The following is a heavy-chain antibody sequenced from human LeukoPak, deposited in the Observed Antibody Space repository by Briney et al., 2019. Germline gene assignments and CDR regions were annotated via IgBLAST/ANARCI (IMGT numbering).Heavy chain of an antibody. J-gene: IGHJ3*02. V-gene: IGHV4-34*01. Sequence: ETLSLTCAVYGGSFSGYYWSWIRQPPGKGLEWIGEINHSGSTNYNPSLKSRVTISVDTSKNQFSLKLSSVTAADTAVYYCARYSSGDAFDIWGQGTMVTVSS. D-gene: IGHD6-25*01. CDR2: INHSGST. CDR3: ARYSSGDAFDI. CDR1: GGSFSGYY.